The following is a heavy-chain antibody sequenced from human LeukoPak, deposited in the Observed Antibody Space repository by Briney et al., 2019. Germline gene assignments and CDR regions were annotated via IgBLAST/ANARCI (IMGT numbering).Heavy chain of an antibody. D-gene: IGHD5-12*01. CDR1: GFTFSSYG. J-gene: IGHJ4*02. CDR2: ISYDGSNK. CDR3: AKWGRLYSGQYYFDY. Sequence: GRSLRLSCAASGFTFSSYGMHWVRQAPGKGLEWVAVISYDGSNKYYADSVKGRFTISRDNSKNTLYLQMISLRAEDTAVYYCAKWGRLYSGQYYFDYWGQGTLVTVSS. V-gene: IGHV3-30*18.